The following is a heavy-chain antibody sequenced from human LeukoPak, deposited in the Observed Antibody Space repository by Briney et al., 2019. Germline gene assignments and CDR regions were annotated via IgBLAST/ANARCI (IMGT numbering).Heavy chain of an antibody. V-gene: IGHV1-2*02. Sequence: GASVKVSCKASGYTLTGYFMHWVRQAPGQGLEWMGWINCNSGGTKYPQKFQGRVSMTRDTSINTAYLELSSLRSDDTAVYYCARDLTIVGGVTDPRIRGHWGQGTLVTVSS. D-gene: IGHD3-3*01. CDR1: GYTLTGYF. J-gene: IGHJ4*02. CDR2: INCNSGGT. CDR3: ARDLTIVGGVTDPRIRGH.